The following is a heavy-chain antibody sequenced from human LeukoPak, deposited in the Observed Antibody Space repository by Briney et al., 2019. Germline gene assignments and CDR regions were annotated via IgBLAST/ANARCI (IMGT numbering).Heavy chain of an antibody. J-gene: IGHJ4*02. V-gene: IGHV3-23*01. Sequence: GRSLRLSCTASGITFSGYGMNWVRQAPGRGLEWVATLSGSGAGTYYSDSVQGRFTISRDNSKRTLFLQMNSLRAEDTAVYYCAKDRHGIVGLTPFEYWGQGTRVTVSS. CDR1: GITFSGYG. CDR3: AKDRHGIVGLTPFEY. CDR2: LSGSGAGT. D-gene: IGHD1-26*01.